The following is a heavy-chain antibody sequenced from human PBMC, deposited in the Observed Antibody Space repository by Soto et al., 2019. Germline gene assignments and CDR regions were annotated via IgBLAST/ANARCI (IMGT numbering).Heavy chain of an antibody. D-gene: IGHD3-9*01. V-gene: IGHV3-33*01. J-gene: IGHJ3*02. CDR1: GFTFSSYG. Sequence: GGSLRLSCAASGFTFSSYGMHWVRQAPGKGLEWVAVIWYDGSNKYYADSVKGRFTISRDNSKNTLYLQMNSLRAEDTAVYYCARGGVYYDILTGSVDIWGQGTMVTVSS. CDR3: ARGGVYYDILTGSVDI. CDR2: IWYDGSNK.